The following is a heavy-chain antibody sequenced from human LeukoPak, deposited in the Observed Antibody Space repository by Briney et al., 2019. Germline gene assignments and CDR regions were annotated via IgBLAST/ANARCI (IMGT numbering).Heavy chain of an antibody. CDR2: IYSGGST. CDR1: GFTVSSNY. D-gene: IGHD4-17*01. CDR3: ARDPNDYGDYFDY. Sequence: GGSLRLSCAASGFTVSSNYMSWVRQAPGKGLEWVSVIYSGGSTHYADSVQGRFTISRDNSKNTLYLQMNSLRAEDTAVYYCARDPNDYGDYFDYWGQGTLVTVSS. V-gene: IGHV3-66*01. J-gene: IGHJ4*02.